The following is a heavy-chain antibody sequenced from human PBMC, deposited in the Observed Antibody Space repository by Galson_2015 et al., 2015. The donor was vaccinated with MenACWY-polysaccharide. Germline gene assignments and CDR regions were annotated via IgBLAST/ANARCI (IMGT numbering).Heavy chain of an antibody. V-gene: IGHV3-23*01. D-gene: IGHD5-24*01. CDR2: IRGRGDKA. CDR3: AKAFPVQKATVLSDY. Sequence: RIAYEGARVTFGCNAMNWVRQVPGKALECDGCIRGRGDKAKYAGSVEGRFVILQDNSKNTMNLQMNSLRAEDTAVYYCAKAFPVQKATVLSDYWGQGTLVTVSP. J-gene: IGHJ4*02. CDR1: RVTFGCNA.